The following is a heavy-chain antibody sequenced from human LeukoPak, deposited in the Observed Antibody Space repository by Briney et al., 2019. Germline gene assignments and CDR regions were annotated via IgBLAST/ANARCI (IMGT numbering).Heavy chain of an antibody. CDR1: GGSFSGYY. J-gene: IGHJ3*02. CDR3: ASPSGSYYEAFDI. V-gene: IGHV4-34*01. Sequence: SETLSLTCAVYGGSFSGYYWSWIRQPPGKGLEWIGEINYSGSTNYNPSLKSRVTISVDTSKNQFSLKLSSVTAADTAVYYCASPSGSYYEAFDIWGQGTMVTVSS. D-gene: IGHD1-26*01. CDR2: INYSGST.